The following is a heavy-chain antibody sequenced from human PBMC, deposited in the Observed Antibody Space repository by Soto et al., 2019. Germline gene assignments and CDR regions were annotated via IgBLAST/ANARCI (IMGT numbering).Heavy chain of an antibody. V-gene: IGHV4-34*01. J-gene: IGHJ4*02. Sequence: SETLCLTCAVYGGSFSGYYWSWIRQPPGKGLEWIGEINHSGSTNYNPSLKSRVTISVDTSKNQFSLKLSSVTAADTAVYYCASSGYSSGWYSRYYFDYWGRGTLVTVSS. CDR2: INHSGST. D-gene: IGHD6-19*01. CDR3: ASSGYSSGWYSRYYFDY. CDR1: GGSFSGYY.